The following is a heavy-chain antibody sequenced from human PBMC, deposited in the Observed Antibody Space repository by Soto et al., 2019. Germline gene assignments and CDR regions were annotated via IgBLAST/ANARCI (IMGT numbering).Heavy chain of an antibody. CDR2: LNGDGSST. D-gene: IGHD3-9*01. CDR3: VRSETGYFRA. V-gene: IGHV3-74*01. CDR1: GFTFSTSW. Sequence: GGSLRLSCAVSGFTFSTSWMHWVRQVPGKGPVWVSRLNGDGSSTNSADYVQGRFTISRDNAKNTLYLQMNNLRAEDSAVYYCVRSETGYFRAWGQGTLVTVSS. J-gene: IGHJ5*02.